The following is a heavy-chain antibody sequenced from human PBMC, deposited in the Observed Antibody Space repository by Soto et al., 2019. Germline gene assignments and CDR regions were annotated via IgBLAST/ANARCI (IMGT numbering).Heavy chain of an antibody. CDR2: ISHDGINK. Sequence: GALRVSCASPVLTFSSQAMNWVRQAPGKGLEWVALISHDGINKYYADSVRGRFTISRDSSTNTLYLQMNSLRAADTAVYYCGRCTSTSCHLGSDYWGQGTLVTVSS. CDR1: VLTFSSQA. V-gene: IGHV3-30-3*01. D-gene: IGHD2-2*01. J-gene: IGHJ4*02. CDR3: GRCTSTSCHLGSDY.